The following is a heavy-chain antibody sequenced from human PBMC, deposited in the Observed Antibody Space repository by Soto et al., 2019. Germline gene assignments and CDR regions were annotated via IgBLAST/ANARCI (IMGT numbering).Heavy chain of an antibody. V-gene: IGHV4-4*02. Sequence: PSETLSLTCAVSGGSISTSYWWSWVRQPPGKGLEWIGEIYHSGSTNYAPSLKSRVTMSLDKSKNQFSLQLSSVTAADTAVYYCARRWGDYFDYWGQGTLVTVSS. CDR2: IYHSGST. D-gene: IGHD3-16*01. CDR3: ARRWGDYFDY. J-gene: IGHJ4*02. CDR1: GGSISTSYW.